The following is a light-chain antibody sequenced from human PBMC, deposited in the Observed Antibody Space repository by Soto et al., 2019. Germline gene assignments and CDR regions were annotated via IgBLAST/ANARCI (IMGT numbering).Light chain of an antibody. V-gene: IGKV1-33*01. CDR1: QAISNY. CDR2: DAS. Sequence: DIQMTQSPSSLSASVGDRVTITCQASQAISNYLNWYQQKPGKAPKLLIYDASNLETGVPSRFSGSGSGTDFTFTISSLQPEDIATYHCQQSYSTPYTFGQGTKLEIK. J-gene: IGKJ2*01. CDR3: QQSYSTPYT.